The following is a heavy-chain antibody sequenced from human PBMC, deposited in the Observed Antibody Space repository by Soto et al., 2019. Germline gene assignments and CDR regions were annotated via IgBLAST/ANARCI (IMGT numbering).Heavy chain of an antibody. V-gene: IGHV3-48*03. CDR3: ARDSDSLPFDY. J-gene: IGHJ4*02. CDR2: ISSSGSTI. CDR1: VFTSRSYE. Sequence: GGTLRLSSAASVFTSRSYEKNWVRQAPGKGLEWVSYISSSGSTIYYADSVEGRFTISRDNAKNSLYLQMNSLRAEDTAVYYCARDSDSLPFDYWGQGTLVTVSS.